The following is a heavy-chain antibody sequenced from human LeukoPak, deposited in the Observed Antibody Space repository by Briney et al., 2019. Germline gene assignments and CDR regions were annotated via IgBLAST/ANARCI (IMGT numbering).Heavy chain of an antibody. D-gene: IGHD3-10*02. CDR2: ISSSGSTI. J-gene: IGHJ6*04. V-gene: IGHV3-48*03. CDR3: AELGITMIGGV. Sequence: GGSLRLSCAASGFTFSSYEMNWARQAPGKGLEWVSYISSSGSTIYYADSVKGRFTISRDNAKNSLYLQMNSLRAEDTAVHYCAELGITMIGGVWGKGTTVTISS. CDR1: GFTFSSYE.